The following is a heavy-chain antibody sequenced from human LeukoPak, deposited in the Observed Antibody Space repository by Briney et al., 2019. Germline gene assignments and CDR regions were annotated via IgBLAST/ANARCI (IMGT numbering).Heavy chain of an antibody. V-gene: IGHV4-59*01. CDR1: GGSISSYY. J-gene: IGHJ3*02. D-gene: IGHD5-24*01. CDR3: AREDGYNYHAFDI. Sequence: SETLSLTCTVSGGSISSYYWSWIRQPPGKGLEWIGYIYYSGSTNYNPSLKSRVTISVDTSKNQFSLKLSSVTAADTAVYYCAREDGYNYHAFDIWGQGTMVTVSS. CDR2: IYYSGST.